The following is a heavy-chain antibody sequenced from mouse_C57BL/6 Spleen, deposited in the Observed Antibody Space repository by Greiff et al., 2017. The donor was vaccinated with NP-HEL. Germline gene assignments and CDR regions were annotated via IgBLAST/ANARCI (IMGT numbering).Heavy chain of an antibody. D-gene: IGHD2-5*01. J-gene: IGHJ1*03. CDR3: ARLGYSNYAYFDV. Sequence: QVQLQQPGAELVKPGASVKLSCKASGYTFTSYWMQWVKQRPGQGLEWIGEIDPSDSYTNYNQKFKGKATLTVDTSSSTAYMQRSSLTSEDSAVYYCARLGYSNYAYFDVWGTGTTVTVSS. V-gene: IGHV1-50*01. CDR1: GYTFTSYW. CDR2: IDPSDSYT.